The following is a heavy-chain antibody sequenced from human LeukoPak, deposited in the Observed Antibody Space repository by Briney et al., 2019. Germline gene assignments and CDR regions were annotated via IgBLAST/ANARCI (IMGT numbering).Heavy chain of an antibody. J-gene: IGHJ4*02. Sequence: GGSLRLSCAASGFSFSATWMTWVRQAPGKGLECVANIKPDGSERYYLDSVKGRFTVSRDNAKNSVYLQMNSLRAEDTAVYYCARAIAAAESYWGQGTLVTVSS. V-gene: IGHV3-7*01. CDR2: IKPDGSER. D-gene: IGHD6-13*01. CDR3: ARAIAAAESY. CDR1: GFSFSATW.